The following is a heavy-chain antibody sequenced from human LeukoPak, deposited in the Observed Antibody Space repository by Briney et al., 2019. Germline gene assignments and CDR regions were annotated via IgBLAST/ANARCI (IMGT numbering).Heavy chain of an antibody. V-gene: IGHV4-4*02. CDR2: IYHGGST. CDR1: GGSISSTNW. Sequence: SGTLSLTCAVSGGSISSTNWWSWVRQPPGKGLEWIGEIYHGGSTNFNPSLKSRVTMSVDKSNNQFSLRLSSVTAADTAVYYCARHTDWFGESRWFDPWGQGTLVTVSS. J-gene: IGHJ5*02. D-gene: IGHD3-10*01. CDR3: ARHTDWFGESRWFDP.